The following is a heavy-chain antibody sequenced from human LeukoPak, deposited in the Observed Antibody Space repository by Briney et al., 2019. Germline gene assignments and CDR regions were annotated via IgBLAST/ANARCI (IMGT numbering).Heavy chain of an antibody. CDR1: GFTFSSYS. CDR2: ISSSSSYI. Sequence: PGGSLRLSCAASGFTFSSYSMNWVRQAPGKGLEWVSSISSSSSYIYYADSVKGRFTISRDNAKNSLYLQMNSLRAEDTAVYYCAREKKSNITMVRGVKGGWFDPWGQGTLVTVSS. CDR3: AREKKSNITMVRGVKGGWFDP. D-gene: IGHD3-10*01. V-gene: IGHV3-21*01. J-gene: IGHJ5*02.